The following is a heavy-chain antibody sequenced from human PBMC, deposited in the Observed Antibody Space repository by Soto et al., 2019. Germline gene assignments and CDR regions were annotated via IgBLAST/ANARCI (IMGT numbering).Heavy chain of an antibody. J-gene: IGHJ4*02. Sequence: GGSLRLSGTASGFTVSSNYMSWVRQAPGKGLEWASIIHSGGSTYYADSVQGRFTISRDNSNNTLYIQMSSLRAEDTAVYYCARGSKDSYPGSRIFDSWGRGTLVTVS. CDR1: GFTVSSNY. CDR2: IHSGGST. V-gene: IGHV3-53*01. CDR3: ARGSKDSYPGSRIFDS. D-gene: IGHD3-10*01.